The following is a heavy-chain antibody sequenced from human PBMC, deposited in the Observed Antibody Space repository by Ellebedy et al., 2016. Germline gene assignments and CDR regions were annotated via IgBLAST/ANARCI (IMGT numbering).Heavy chain of an antibody. J-gene: IGHJ4*02. V-gene: IGHV4-59*08. D-gene: IGHD3-10*01. CDR1: GGSISSYY. CDR3: ARQRFGDYVDY. Sequence: SETLSLTCIVSGGSISSYYWSWIRQPPGKGLEWIGYFSFSGSTNYNPSLKSRVTISVDTSKNQFSLKLSSVTAADTAVYFCARQRFGDYVDYWGQGILVTVSS. CDR2: FSFSGST.